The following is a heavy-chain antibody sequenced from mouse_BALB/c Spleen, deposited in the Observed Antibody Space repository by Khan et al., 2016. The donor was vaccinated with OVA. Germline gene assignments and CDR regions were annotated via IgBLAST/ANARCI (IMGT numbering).Heavy chain of an antibody. CDR3: AREEALYYFDY. CDR1: GYSFTSYW. Sequence: VQLVESGAELVRPGASVKLSCKTSGYSFTSYWIHWVKQRSGQGLEWIARIYPGTDNTYYNEKLKDRATLTADKSSSTAYMELSSLKSEDSAVYVCAREEALYYFDYWGQGTTLTVSS. D-gene: IGHD3-2*02. CDR2: IYPGTDNT. J-gene: IGHJ2*01. V-gene: IGHV1-76*01.